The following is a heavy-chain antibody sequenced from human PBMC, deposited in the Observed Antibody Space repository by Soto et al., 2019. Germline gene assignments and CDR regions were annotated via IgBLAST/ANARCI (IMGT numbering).Heavy chain of an antibody. Sequence: PGGSLRLSCAASGFTFSIYAMSWVRQAPGKGLEWVSGISTGGASTYYADSAKGRFTISRDNSKNTLYLQMNSLRAEDTAVYYCAVDTSIVPPYYYGMDVWGQGTTVTVS. CDR2: ISTGGAST. V-gene: IGHV3-23*01. CDR3: AVDTSIVPPYYYGMDV. J-gene: IGHJ6*02. CDR1: GFTFSIYA. D-gene: IGHD5-18*01.